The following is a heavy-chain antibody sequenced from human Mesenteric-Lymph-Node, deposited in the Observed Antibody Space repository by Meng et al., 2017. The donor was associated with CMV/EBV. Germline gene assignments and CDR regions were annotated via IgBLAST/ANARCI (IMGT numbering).Heavy chain of an antibody. CDR2: ISWDGGST. CDR1: GFTFDDYA. J-gene: IGHJ4*02. Sequence: GESLKISCAASGFTFDDYAMHWVRQAPGKGLEWVSLISWDGGSTYYADSVKGRFTISRDNSKNSLYLQMNSLRAEDTALYYCAKDQGISGYSSSPFDSWGQGALVTVSS. V-gene: IGHV3-43D*03. D-gene: IGHD6-6*01. CDR3: AKDQGISGYSSSPFDS.